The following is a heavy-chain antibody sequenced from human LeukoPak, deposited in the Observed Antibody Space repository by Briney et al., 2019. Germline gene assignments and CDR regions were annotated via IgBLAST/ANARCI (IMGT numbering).Heavy chain of an antibody. J-gene: IGHJ4*02. CDR2: INPSGGST. Sequence: ASVKVSCKTSGYTFIDYYMHWVRQAPGQGLEWMGIINPSGGSTSYAQKLQGRVTLTRDTSTSTVYMELSSLRSEDTAVYYCARDYGGNDGFDYWGQGTLVTVSS. CDR3: ARDYGGNDGFDY. D-gene: IGHD4-23*01. CDR1: GYTFIDYY. V-gene: IGHV1-46*01.